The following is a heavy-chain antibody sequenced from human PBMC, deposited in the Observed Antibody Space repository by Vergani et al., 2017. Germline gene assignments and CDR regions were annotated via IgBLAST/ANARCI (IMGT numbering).Heavy chain of an antibody. V-gene: IGHV3-21*01. D-gene: IGHD3-9*01. CDR2: ISPSTNYI. Sequence: EGQLVESGGALVKPGGSLRLSCAASGFTLSSYTITWARLPPGKGLEWVSSISPSTNYIYYADSVKGPFTISRDNARNSLYLQMNSLRAEDTAVYYCARELTTYVLRYVNGNSFDLWSQGTLVTVSS. CDR1: GFTLSSYT. J-gene: IGHJ4*02. CDR3: ARELTTYVLRYVNGNSFDL.